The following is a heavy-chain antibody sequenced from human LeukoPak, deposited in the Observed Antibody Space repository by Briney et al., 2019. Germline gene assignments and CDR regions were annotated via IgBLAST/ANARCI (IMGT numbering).Heavy chain of an antibody. J-gene: IGHJ4*02. CDR1: GFTFSSYS. V-gene: IGHV3-49*03. D-gene: IGHD2-8*01. CDR3: SRGTNGPFDY. Sequence: GGSLRLSCAASGFTFSSYSMNWIRQAPGKGLEWVGFIRSKAYGGATEHAASVKGRFTISRDDSKSIAYLQMNSLKTEDTAVYYCSRGTNGPFDYWGQGTLVTVSS. CDR2: IRSKAYGGAT.